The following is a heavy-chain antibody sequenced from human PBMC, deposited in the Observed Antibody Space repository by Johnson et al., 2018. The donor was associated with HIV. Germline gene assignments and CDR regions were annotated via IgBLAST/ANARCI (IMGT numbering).Heavy chain of an antibody. D-gene: IGHD3-22*01. CDR3: AKETRDSRSAFDI. J-gene: IGHJ3*02. V-gene: IGHV3-30*02. CDR1: GFTFSTYG. Sequence: QVQLVESGGGVVQPGGSLRLSCAASGFTFSTYGMHWVRQAPGKGLEWVAFLRYDGNNKYYADSVKGRFTISRDNSKNTLYLQMNSLRPEDTAVYFCAKETRDSRSAFDIWGQGTMVTVSS. CDR2: LRYDGNNK.